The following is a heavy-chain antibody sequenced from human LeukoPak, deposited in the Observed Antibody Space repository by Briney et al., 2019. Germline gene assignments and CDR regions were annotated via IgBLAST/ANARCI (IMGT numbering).Heavy chain of an antibody. J-gene: IGHJ4*02. CDR3: ARLSNLYCTNGVCSDY. Sequence: SETLSLTCTVSGGSISSYYWSWIRQPAGNGLEWIGRIYTSGSTNYNPSLKSRVTMSVDTSKNQFSLKLSSVTAADTAVYYCARLSNLYCTNGVCSDYWGQGTLVTVSS. V-gene: IGHV4-4*07. CDR2: IYTSGST. D-gene: IGHD2-8*01. CDR1: GGSISSYY.